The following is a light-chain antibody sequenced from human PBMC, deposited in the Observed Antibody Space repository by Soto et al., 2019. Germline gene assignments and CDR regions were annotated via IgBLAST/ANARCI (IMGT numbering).Light chain of an antibody. CDR3: AAWDDSLNGYV. CDR2: INN. J-gene: IGLJ1*01. V-gene: IGLV1-44*01. CDR1: SSNIGSNT. Sequence: QSVLTQPPSASGTPGQRVTISCSGGSSNIGSNTVNWYQHLPETAPKLLIYINNRRPSGVPDRFSGSKSGTSASLAISGLQSEDEADYYCAAWDDSLNGYVFGAGTKVTVL.